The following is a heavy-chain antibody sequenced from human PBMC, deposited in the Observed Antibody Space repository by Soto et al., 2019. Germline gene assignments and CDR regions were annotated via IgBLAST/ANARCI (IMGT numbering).Heavy chain of an antibody. CDR3: VSQGIGNLHGLVDV. CDR1: GGSIDGYN. D-gene: IGHD3-10*01. V-gene: IGHV4-59*08. J-gene: IGHJ6*02. CDR2: VYYSGGS. Sequence: QVQLQESGPGLVKPSETLSLTCTVSGGSIDGYNCAWIRQPPGKSLEWVGYVYYSGGSRYNPSLESRVTLSMDTSKSQFSLQLRSVTAADTAVYYCVSQGIGNLHGLVDVWGRGTTVTVSS.